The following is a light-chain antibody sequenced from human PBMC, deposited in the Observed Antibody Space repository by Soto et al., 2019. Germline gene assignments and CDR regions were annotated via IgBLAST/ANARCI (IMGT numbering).Light chain of an antibody. CDR3: SSYTTRNTVL. V-gene: IGLV2-14*01. CDR1: SSDVGGYTY. CDR2: EVS. J-gene: IGLJ2*01. Sequence: QSALTQPASVSGSPGQSITISCTGTSSDVGGYTYVSCYQQHPGRAPKLMIYEVSNRPSGVSNRFSGSKSGNTASLTISGLQAEDEADYYCSSYTTRNTVLFGGGTKLTVL.